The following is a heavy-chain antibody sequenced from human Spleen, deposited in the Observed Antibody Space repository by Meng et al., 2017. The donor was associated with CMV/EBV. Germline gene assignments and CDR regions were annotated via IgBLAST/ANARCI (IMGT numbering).Heavy chain of an antibody. CDR1: GFTSRSYW. Sequence: GGSLRLSCVASGFTSRSYWMTWVRQAPGKGLEWVANIKPDGSEKNYVDSVKGRFTISRDNSKNTLYLQMNSLRAEDTAVYYCAKEGLLSDAFDIWGQGTMVTVSS. D-gene: IGHD2-15*01. CDR2: IKPDGSEK. V-gene: IGHV3-7*03. J-gene: IGHJ3*02. CDR3: AKEGLLSDAFDI.